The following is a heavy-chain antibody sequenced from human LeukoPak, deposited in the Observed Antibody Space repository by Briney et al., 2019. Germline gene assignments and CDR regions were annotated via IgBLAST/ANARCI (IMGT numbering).Heavy chain of an antibody. CDR3: ARQGKDYAWFANY. J-gene: IGHJ4*02. CDR2: IYYSGST. V-gene: IGHV4-39*01. CDR1: GGSISSSSYS. D-gene: IGHD4-17*01. Sequence: KASETLSLTCTVSGGSISSSSYSWGWIRQPPGKGLEWIGSIYYSGSTYYNPSRKSRVTISVDTSKNQFSLKLSSVTAADTAVYYCARQGKDYAWFANYLGQGTLVTVSS.